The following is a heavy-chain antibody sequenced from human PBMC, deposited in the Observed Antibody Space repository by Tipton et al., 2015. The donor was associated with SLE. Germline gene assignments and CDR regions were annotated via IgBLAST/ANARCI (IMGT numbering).Heavy chain of an antibody. CDR2: IKQDGSEK. D-gene: IGHD6-19*01. CDR3: ARREAVAGAFDY. J-gene: IGHJ4*02. V-gene: IGHV3-7*01. CDR1: GFTFSSYW. Sequence: SLRLSCAASGFTFSSYWMSWARQAPGKGLEGGAKIKQDGSEKYYVDSVKGRFTISRDNAKNSLYLQMNSLRAEDTAVYYCARREAVAGAFDYWGQGTLVTVSS.